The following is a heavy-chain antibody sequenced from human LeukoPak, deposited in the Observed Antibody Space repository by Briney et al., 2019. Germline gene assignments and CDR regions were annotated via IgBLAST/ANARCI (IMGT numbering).Heavy chain of an antibody. V-gene: IGHV3-43*01. J-gene: IGHJ3*02. Sequence: QPGGSLRLSCAASGFTFDHYSMHWVRQASGKGLEWVSVIDWDGSSTHYADSVKGRFTISRDNNKDSLYLQMNSLRTEDTALYYCARHSAGDIWGQGTMVTVSS. CDR3: ARHSAGDI. CDR1: GFTFDHYS. CDR2: IDWDGSST.